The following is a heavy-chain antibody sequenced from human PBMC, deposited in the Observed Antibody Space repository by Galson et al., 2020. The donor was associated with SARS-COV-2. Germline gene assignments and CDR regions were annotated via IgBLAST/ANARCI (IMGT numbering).Heavy chain of an antibody. J-gene: IGHJ6*02. V-gene: IGHV3-64*01. CDR1: GFTFSSYA. Sequence: GESLKISCAASGFTFSSYAMHWVRQAPGKGLEYVSAISSNGGSTYYANSVKGRFTISRDNSKNTLYLQMGSLRAEDMAVYYCARTLADPGYSSSWGYYYYYYGMDVWGQGTTVTVSS. CDR3: ARTLADPGYSSSWGYYYYYYGMDV. CDR2: ISSNGGST. D-gene: IGHD6-13*01.